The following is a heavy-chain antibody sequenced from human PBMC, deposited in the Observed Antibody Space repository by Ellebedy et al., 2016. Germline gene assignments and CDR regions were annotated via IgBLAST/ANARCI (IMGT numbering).Heavy chain of an antibody. V-gene: IGHV4-59*08. J-gene: IGHJ4*02. Sequence: GSLRLSCTVSGGSISSYYWSWIRQPPGKGLEWIGYIYYSGSTNYNPSLKSRVTISVDTSKNQFSLKLSSVTAADTAVYYCARIICSGGSCYYFDYWGQGTLVTVSS. CDR2: IYYSGST. CDR1: GGSISSYY. D-gene: IGHD2-15*01. CDR3: ARIICSGGSCYYFDY.